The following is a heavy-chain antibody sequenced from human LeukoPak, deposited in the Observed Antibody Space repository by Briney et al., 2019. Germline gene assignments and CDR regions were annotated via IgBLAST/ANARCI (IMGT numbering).Heavy chain of an antibody. CDR3: ARGSSFYYMDV. D-gene: IGHD6-6*01. J-gene: IGHJ6*03. V-gene: IGHV1-69*05. CDR1: GGTFSSYA. Sequence: ASVTVSFKASGGTFSSYAISWVRQAPGQGLEWMGGIIPIFGTANYAQKFQGRVTITTDESTSAAYMELSSLRSEDTAVYYCARGSSFYYMDVWGKGTTVTVSS. CDR2: IIPIFGTA.